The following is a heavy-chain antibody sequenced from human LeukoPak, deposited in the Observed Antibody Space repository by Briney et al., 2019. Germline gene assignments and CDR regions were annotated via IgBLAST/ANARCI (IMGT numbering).Heavy chain of an antibody. V-gene: IGHV4-59*01. CDR3: ARDRSAGFPDY. CDR1: GGSISSYY. J-gene: IGHJ4*02. CDR2: IYYSGST. Sequence: PSETLSFTCTVSGGSISSYYWTWIRQPPGKGLEWIGYIYYSGSTNYNPSLKSRVTISVDTSKNQFSLKLSSVTAADTAVYYCARDRSAGFPDYWGQGTLVTVSS. D-gene: IGHD2-15*01.